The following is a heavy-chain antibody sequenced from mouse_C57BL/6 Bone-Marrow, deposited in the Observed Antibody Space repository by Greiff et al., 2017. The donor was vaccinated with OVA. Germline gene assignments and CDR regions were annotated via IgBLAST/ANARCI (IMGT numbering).Heavy chain of an antibody. J-gene: IGHJ1*03. Sequence: VQLQQSGPELVKPGASVKIPCKASGYTFTDYNMDWVKQSHGKSLEWIGDINPNNGGTIYNQKFKGKATLTVDKSSSTAYMELRSLTSEDTAVYYCASSTYDGSSYWYFDVWGTGTTVTVSS. V-gene: IGHV1-18*01. D-gene: IGHD1-1*01. CDR2: INPNNGGT. CDR1: GYTFTDYN. CDR3: ASSTYDGSSYWYFDV.